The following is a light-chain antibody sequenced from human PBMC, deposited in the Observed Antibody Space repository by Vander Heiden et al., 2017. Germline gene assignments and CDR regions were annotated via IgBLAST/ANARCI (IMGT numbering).Light chain of an antibody. J-gene: IGLJ1*01. Sequence: NVMPTPPHPVSESPANTVTISCTRSSGSIASNYVQWYQQRPGSSPTTGIYEDNQRPSGVPDRFSGSIDSSSNSASLTISGLKTEDEADYYCQSYDSSNYVFGTGTKVTVL. CDR1: SGSIASNY. CDR2: EDN. V-gene: IGLV6-57*01. CDR3: QSYDSSNYV.